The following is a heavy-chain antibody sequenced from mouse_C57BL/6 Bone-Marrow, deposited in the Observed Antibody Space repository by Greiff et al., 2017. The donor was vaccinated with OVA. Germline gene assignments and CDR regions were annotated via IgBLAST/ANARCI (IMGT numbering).Heavy chain of an antibody. J-gene: IGHJ2*01. CDR3: ARHEEESGTYRY. CDR2: FYPGSGSI. CDR1: GYTFTEYT. D-gene: IGHD4-1*01. Sequence: QVHVKQSGAELVKPGASVKLSCKASGYTFTEYTIHWVKQRSGQGLEWIGWFYPGSGSIKYNEKFKDKATLTADKSSSTVYMELSRLTSEDSAVYFCARHEEESGTYRYWGQGTTLTVSS. V-gene: IGHV1-62-2*01.